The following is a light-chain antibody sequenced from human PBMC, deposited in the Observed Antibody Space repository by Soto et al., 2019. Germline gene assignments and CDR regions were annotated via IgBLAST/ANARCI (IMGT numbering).Light chain of an antibody. Sequence: EIVVSKSPATLSLSPGEGATLSCRASQSVSSYLAWYQQKPGQAPRLLIYDASNGATGIPARFSGSGSGTDFSLIIVRLEPEDFAVYICQQYCASPWTFGQGTKVDIK. J-gene: IGKJ1*01. CDR1: QSVSSY. V-gene: IGKV3-11*01. CDR3: QQYCASPWT. CDR2: DAS.